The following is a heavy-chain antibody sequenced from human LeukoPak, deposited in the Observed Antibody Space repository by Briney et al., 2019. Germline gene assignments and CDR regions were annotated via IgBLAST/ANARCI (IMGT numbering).Heavy chain of an antibody. CDR3: ASDNALGYYFDY. Sequence: GGSLRLSCAASGFTFSSYSMNWVRQAPGKGLEWVSSISSSSSYIYYADSVKGRFTISRDNAKNSLYLQMNSPRAEDTAVYYCASDNALGYYFDYWGQGTLVTVSS. CDR2: ISSSSSYI. V-gene: IGHV3-21*01. J-gene: IGHJ4*02. D-gene: IGHD3-10*01. CDR1: GFTFSSYS.